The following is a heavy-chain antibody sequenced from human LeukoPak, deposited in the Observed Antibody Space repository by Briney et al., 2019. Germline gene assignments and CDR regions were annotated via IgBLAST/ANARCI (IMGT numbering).Heavy chain of an antibody. CDR1: GFTFSSYG. D-gene: IGHD3-9*01. CDR3: AKAYYDILTGYNVY. V-gene: IGHV3-30*02. Sequence: GGSLRLSCAASGFTFSSYGMHWVRQAPGKGLEWVAFIRYDGSNKYYADSVKGRFTISRDNSKNTLYLQMNSLRAEDTAVYYCAKAYYDILTGYNVYWGQGALVTVSS. J-gene: IGHJ4*02. CDR2: IRYDGSNK.